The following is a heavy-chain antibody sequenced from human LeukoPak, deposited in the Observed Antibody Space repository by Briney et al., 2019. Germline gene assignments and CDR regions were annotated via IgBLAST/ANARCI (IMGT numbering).Heavy chain of an antibody. D-gene: IGHD3-10*01. CDR3: ASSGGLEYYYYYMDV. J-gene: IGHJ6*03. CDR1: GGSISSNNW. V-gene: IGHV4-4*02. Sequence: SETLSLTCAVSGGSISSNNWWTWVRQPPGKGLEWIGEIYTGSANYNPSLRSRVTISADKSKNQLSLTLSSVTAADTAVYYCASSGGLEYYYYYMDVWGKGTTVTVSS. CDR2: IYTGSA.